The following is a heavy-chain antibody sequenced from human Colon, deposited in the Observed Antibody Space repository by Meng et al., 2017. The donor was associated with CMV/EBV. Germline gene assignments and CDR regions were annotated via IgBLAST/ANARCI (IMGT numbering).Heavy chain of an antibody. CDR1: GFTFSNYW. V-gene: IGHV3-7*03. CDR2: IKEDGSEK. D-gene: IGHD1-14*01. Sequence: GESLKISCAASGFTFSNYWMTWLRQAPGRGLELVAHIKEDGSEKYFVGSVKGRFTISRDNSRNTLYLEVSSLTAEDTAVYFCAFRTSAGNYFYYGLDVWGQGTTVTVSS. J-gene: IGHJ6*02. CDR3: AFRTSAGNYFYYGLDV.